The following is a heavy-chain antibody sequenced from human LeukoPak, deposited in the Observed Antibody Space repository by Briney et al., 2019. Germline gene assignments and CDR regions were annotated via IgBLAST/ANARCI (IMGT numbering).Heavy chain of an antibody. Sequence: GGSLRLSCAASGFTFDDYAMHWVRQAPGKGLEWVSGINWNSGRIGYADSVKGRFTISRDNAKKSLYLQMNSLRAEDTALYYCTKGNSGYYSPFDYWGQGTLVTVSS. D-gene: IGHD3-22*01. V-gene: IGHV3-9*01. CDR3: TKGNSGYYSPFDY. J-gene: IGHJ4*02. CDR2: INWNSGRI. CDR1: GFTFDDYA.